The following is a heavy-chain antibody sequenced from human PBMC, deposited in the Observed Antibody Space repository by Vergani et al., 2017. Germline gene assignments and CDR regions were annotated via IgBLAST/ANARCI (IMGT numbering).Heavy chain of an antibody. D-gene: IGHD2-21*01. Sequence: EVQLVESGGGLVKPGGSLRLSCAASGFTFSSYSMNWVRQAPGKGLEWASSISSSSSYIYYADSVKGRFTISRDNAKNSLYLHMNSLRAEDTAVYYCARSSGGIAPGYMDVWGKGTTVTVSS. V-gene: IGHV3-21*01. CDR1: GFTFSSYS. CDR2: ISSSSSYI. CDR3: ARSSGGIAPGYMDV. J-gene: IGHJ6*03.